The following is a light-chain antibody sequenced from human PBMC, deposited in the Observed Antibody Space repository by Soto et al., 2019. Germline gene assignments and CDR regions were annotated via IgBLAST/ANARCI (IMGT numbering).Light chain of an antibody. CDR3: QQYNNWPPWT. J-gene: IGKJ1*01. CDR2: WAS. V-gene: IGKV4-1*01. Sequence: DIVLTQSPESLAVSLGERATINCKSSQSVLYSSNNKNYLAWYQQKPGQPPKLLIYWASTRESGVPDRFSGSGSGTDFTLTISSLQSEDFAVYYCQQYNNWPPWTFGQGTKVDVK. CDR1: QSVLYSSNNKNY.